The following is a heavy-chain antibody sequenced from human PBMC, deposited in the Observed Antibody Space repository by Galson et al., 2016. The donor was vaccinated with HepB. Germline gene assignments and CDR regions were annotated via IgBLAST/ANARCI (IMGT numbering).Heavy chain of an antibody. CDR2: ISWDSGRI. CDR3: AKAMVGKDVFDM. CDR1: GFTFEDYA. D-gene: IGHD3-10*02. J-gene: IGHJ3*02. V-gene: IGHV3-9*01. Sequence: SLRLSCAVSGFTFEDYAMNWVRQAPGKGLEWVSGISWDSGRIGYADSVKGRFTISRDNAKNSLHLQMNSLRAEDTAVYYCAKAMVGKDVFDMWGQGTMVTVSS.